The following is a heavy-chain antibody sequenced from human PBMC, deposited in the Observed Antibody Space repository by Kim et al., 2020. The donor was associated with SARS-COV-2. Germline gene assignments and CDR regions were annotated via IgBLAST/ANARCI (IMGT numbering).Heavy chain of an antibody. V-gene: IGHV4-59*13. CDR3: ARGDITMVRGDVKLDV. CDR1: GGSISSYY. J-gene: IGHJ6*02. Sequence: SETLSLTCTVSGGSISSYYWSWIRQPPGKGLEWIGYIYYSGSTNYNPSLKSRVTISVDTSKNQFSLKLSSVTAADTAVYYCARGDITMVRGDVKLDVWGQGTTVTVSS. CDR2: IYYSGST. D-gene: IGHD3-10*01.